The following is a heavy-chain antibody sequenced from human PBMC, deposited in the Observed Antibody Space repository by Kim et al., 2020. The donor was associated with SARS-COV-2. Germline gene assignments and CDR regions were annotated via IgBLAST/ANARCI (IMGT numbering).Heavy chain of an antibody. CDR1: GFTFDDYT. Sequence: GGSLRLSCAASGFTFDDYTMHWVRQAPGKGLEWVSLISWDGGSTYYADSVKGRFTISRDNSKNSLYLQMNSLRSEDTALYYCAKDMRFCSGGSCDFNYYYYGMDVWGQGTTVTVSS. J-gene: IGHJ6*02. V-gene: IGHV3-43*01. CDR3: AKDMRFCSGGSCDFNYYYYGMDV. CDR2: ISWDGGST. D-gene: IGHD2-15*01.